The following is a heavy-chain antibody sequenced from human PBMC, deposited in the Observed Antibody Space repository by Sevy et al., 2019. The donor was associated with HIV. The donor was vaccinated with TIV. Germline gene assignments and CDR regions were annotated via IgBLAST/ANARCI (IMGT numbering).Heavy chain of an antibody. V-gene: IGHV3-15*01. Sequence: GGSLRLSYAASGFTFSKAWMIWVRQAPGKGLEWVGRIKSNTDGGTTDYAEPVKGRFTISRDDSKNTLYLQVNSLKTDDTAVYYCTTKKDFWSGYFYFDYWGQGTLVTVSS. J-gene: IGHJ4*02. CDR1: GFTFSKAW. CDR3: TTKKDFWSGYFYFDY. CDR2: IKSNTDGGTT. D-gene: IGHD3-3*01.